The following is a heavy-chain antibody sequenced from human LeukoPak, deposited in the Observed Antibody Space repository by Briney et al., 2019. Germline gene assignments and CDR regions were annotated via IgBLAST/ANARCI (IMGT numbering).Heavy chain of an antibody. CDR2: ISYDGSNK. CDR3: ARFIVGDYDSSGYPDAFDI. Sequence: GRSLRLSCAASGFTFSSYGMHWVRQAPGKGLEWVAVISYDGSNKYYADSVKGRFTISRDNAKNSLYLQMNSLRAEDTAVYYCARFIVGDYDSSGYPDAFDIWGQGTMVIVSS. J-gene: IGHJ3*02. D-gene: IGHD3-22*01. CDR1: GFTFSSYG. V-gene: IGHV3-30*03.